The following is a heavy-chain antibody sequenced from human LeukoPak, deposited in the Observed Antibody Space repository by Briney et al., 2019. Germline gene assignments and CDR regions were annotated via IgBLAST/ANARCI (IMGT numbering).Heavy chain of an antibody. J-gene: IGHJ5*02. CDR2: MLWDNYK. V-gene: IGHV2-5*02. CDR3: ANRFRKRWFYP. CDR1: GFSLSTSDLS. Sequence: KKSGPTLVNPTQTLTLTCTCTGFSLSTSDLSVAWFRHPPARAPEWLAVMLWDNYKRYSASLKNKFTIRKDISKEQVVLTITNMEPVDTATYYGANRFRKRWFYPWGQGLLVT.